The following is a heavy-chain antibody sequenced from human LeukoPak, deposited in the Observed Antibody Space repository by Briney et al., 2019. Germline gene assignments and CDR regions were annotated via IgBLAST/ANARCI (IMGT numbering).Heavy chain of an antibody. D-gene: IGHD2-2*02. Sequence: SETLSLTCTVSGGSISSYYWSWIRQPPGKGLEWIGYIYYSGSTNYNPSLKSRVTISVDTSKNQFSLKLSSVTAADTAVYYCARRTIVVVPAAIKGYYYYYMDVWGKGTTVTVSS. J-gene: IGHJ6*03. CDR2: IYYSGST. CDR3: ARRTIVVVPAAIKGYYYYYMDV. V-gene: IGHV4-59*01. CDR1: GGSISSYY.